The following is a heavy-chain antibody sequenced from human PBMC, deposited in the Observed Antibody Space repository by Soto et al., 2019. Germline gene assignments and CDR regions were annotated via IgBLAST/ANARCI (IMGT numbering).Heavy chain of an antibody. CDR3: ASRGSSSWYLEY. CDR2: ISGSGGST. V-gene: IGHV3-23*01. D-gene: IGHD6-13*01. J-gene: IGHJ4*02. Sequence: GGSLRLSCGASGFTFSNYVMTWVRQAPGKGLEWVSGISGSGGSTYYADSVKGRFTISRDNSKNTLYLQMSSLGAEDAALYYCASRGSSSWYLEYWGQGTLVTVSS. CDR1: GFTFSNYV.